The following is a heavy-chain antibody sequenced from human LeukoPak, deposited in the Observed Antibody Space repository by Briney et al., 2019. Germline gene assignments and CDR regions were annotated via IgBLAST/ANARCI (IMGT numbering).Heavy chain of an antibody. Sequence: AGGSLRLPCAASGFTFDDYGMSWVRQAPGKGLEWVSGINWNGGSTGYADSVKGRFTISRDNAKNSLYLQMNSLRAEDTALYYCARVGTYYDILAGYYSTYFDYWGQGTLVTVSS. J-gene: IGHJ4*02. D-gene: IGHD3-9*01. CDR3: ARVGTYYDILAGYYSTYFDY. V-gene: IGHV3-20*04. CDR2: INWNGGST. CDR1: GFTFDDYG.